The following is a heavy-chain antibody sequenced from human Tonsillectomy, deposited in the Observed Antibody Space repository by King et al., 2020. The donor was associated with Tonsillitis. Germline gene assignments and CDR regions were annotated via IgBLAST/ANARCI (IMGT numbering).Heavy chain of an antibody. CDR1: DGSFSEDY. D-gene: IGHD3-3*01. CDR3: ARGKYDVWSGYPDYFDY. J-gene: IGHJ4*02. V-gene: IGHV4-34*01. Sequence: VQLQQWGAGLVKPSETLSLTCAVDDGSFSEDYWTWIRQPPGKGLEWIWEIDHSGSANYNPSLKSRVTMSVDTSTNQFYLKLSTVTAADTAVYYCARGKYDVWSGYPDYFDYWGRVTLVTVSS. CDR2: IDHSGSA.